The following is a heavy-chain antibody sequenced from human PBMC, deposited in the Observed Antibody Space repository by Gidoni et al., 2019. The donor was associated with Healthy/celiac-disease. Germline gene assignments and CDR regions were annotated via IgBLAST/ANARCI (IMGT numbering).Heavy chain of an antibody. CDR1: GGSISSSSYY. Sequence: QLQLQESGPGLVKPSETLSLTCTVSGGSISSSSYYWGWIRQPPGKGLEWIGSIYYSGSTYYNPSLKSRVTISVDTSKNQFSLKLSSVTAADTAVYYCARQGVVIAAHPEQYYYYYYGMDVWGQGTTVTVSS. CDR3: ARQGVVIAAHPEQYYYYYYGMDV. CDR2: IYYSGST. V-gene: IGHV4-39*01. D-gene: IGHD6-6*01. J-gene: IGHJ6*02.